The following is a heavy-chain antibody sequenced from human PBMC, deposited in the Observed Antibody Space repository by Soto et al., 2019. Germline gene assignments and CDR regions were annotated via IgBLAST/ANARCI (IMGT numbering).Heavy chain of an antibody. V-gene: IGHV4-4*02. D-gene: IGHD2-15*01. CDR2: IQHTGNT. CDR1: GGSISSDNW. Sequence: QVQLQESGPGLVKPSGTLSLTCAVSGGSISSDNWWSWVRQSPGKGLEWIGEIQHTGNTKYNPSLTSRVTISVDKSNNQFSLNEYSLTAADTAVYYCERNVRGYSNLGSWGKGTLVTVSS. CDR3: ERNVRGYSNLGS. J-gene: IGHJ5*02.